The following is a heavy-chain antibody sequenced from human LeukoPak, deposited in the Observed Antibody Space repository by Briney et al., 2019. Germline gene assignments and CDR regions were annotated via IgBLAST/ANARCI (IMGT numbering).Heavy chain of an antibody. Sequence: SETLSLTCTVSGGSISSSSYYWGWIRQPPRKGLEWIGSIYYSGSTYYNPSLKSRVTISVDTSKNQFSLKLSSVTAADTAVYYCARGVAGFGVPYYYYYMDVWGKGTTVTVSS. CDR2: IYYSGST. CDR3: ARGVAGFGVPYYYYYMDV. CDR1: GGSISSSSYY. V-gene: IGHV4-39*07. J-gene: IGHJ6*03. D-gene: IGHD3-10*01.